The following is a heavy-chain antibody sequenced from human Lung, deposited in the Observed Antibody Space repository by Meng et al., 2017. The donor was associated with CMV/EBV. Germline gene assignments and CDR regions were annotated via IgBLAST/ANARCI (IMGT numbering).Heavy chain of an antibody. V-gene: IGHV1-18*01. D-gene: IGHD1-26*01. CDR3: ARVEVGITSGDY. CDR2: ISAYNGNT. J-gene: IGHJ4*02. Sequence: QGQLVQVGGEGKKPGASGKVSCKASGYTFTNYGITWVRQAPGQGLEWMGWISAYNGNTNYAQTLQGRVTMTTDTSTSTAYMELGSLRSDDTAVYYCARVEVGITSGDYWGQGTLVTVSS. CDR1: GYTFTNYG.